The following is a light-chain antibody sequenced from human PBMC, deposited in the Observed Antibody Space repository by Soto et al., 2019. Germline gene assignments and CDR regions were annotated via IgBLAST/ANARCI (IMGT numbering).Light chain of an antibody. Sequence: EIVMTQSPATLSVSPGERATLSCRARQSVNSDLAWYQQKPGQAPRLLIYGASTRATGIPARFSGSGSGTEFTLTISSLQSEDFAIYYCQQYTSCPLTFGGGTKVEIK. CDR3: QQYTSCPLT. V-gene: IGKV3-15*01. CDR2: GAS. CDR1: QSVNSD. J-gene: IGKJ4*01.